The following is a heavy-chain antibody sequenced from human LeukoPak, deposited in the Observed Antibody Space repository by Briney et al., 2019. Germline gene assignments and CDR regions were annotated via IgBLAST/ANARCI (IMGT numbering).Heavy chain of an antibody. CDR1: GGTFSSYA. CDR2: IIPIFGTA. D-gene: IGHD4-17*01. Sequence: SVKVSCKASGGTFSSYAISWVRQAPGQGLEWMGRIIPIFGTANCAQKFQGRVTITTGESTSTAYMELSSLRSEDTAVYYCAREEYGDYHDAFDIWGQGTMVTVSS. V-gene: IGHV1-69*05. CDR3: AREEYGDYHDAFDI. J-gene: IGHJ3*02.